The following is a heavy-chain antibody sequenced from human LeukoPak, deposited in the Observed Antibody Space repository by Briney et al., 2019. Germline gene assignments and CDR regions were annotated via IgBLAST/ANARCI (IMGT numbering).Heavy chain of an antibody. V-gene: IGHV3-23*01. CDR3: ATRNYFEY. Sequence: GGSLRLSCAASRFTFSSCAMSWVRQAPGRGLEWVSFISASGDSTYYADSVKGRFTISRDNSKNTLHLQMNSLRAEDTAVYYCATRNYFEYWGQGTLVTVSS. CDR2: ISASGDST. CDR1: RFTFSSCA. J-gene: IGHJ4*02.